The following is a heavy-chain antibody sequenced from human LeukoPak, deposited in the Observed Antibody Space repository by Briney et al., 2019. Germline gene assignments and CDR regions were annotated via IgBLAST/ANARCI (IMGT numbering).Heavy chain of an antibody. J-gene: IGHJ3*02. V-gene: IGHV4-59*11. CDR3: ARDLVTVTKGFDI. CDR1: GDSFSSQY. CDR2: ISYIGTT. Sequence: SETLSLTCAVSGDSFSSQYWTWIRQPPGRGLEWIGYISYIGTTNYNPSLKSRVTISIDTSKNQFSLQLSSVTTADTAVYYCARDLVTVTKGFDIWGLGTMVSVPS. D-gene: IGHD4-17*01.